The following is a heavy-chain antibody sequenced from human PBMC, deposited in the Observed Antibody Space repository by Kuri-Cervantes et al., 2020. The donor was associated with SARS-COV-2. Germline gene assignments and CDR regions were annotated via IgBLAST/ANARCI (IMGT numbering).Heavy chain of an antibody. D-gene: IGHD6-19*01. CDR1: GYSISSGYY. J-gene: IGHJ3*02. CDR2: IYHRGST. V-gene: IGHV4-38-2*01. CDR3: AGQWGIAVAGGNAFDI. Sequence: SETLSLTCAVSGYSISSGYYWGWIRQPPGKGLEWIGSIYHRGSTYYNPSLKSRVTISVDTSKNQFSLKLSSVTAADTTVYYCAGQWGIAVAGGNAFDIWGQGTMVTVSS.